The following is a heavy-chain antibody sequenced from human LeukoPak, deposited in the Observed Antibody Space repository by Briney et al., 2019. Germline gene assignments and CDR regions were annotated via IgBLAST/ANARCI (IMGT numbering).Heavy chain of an antibody. CDR1: GFTFSDYA. D-gene: IGHD6-19*01. J-gene: IGHJ2*01. CDR3: AKRIAVAGTWYFDL. CDR2: ISHSAHGI. V-gene: IGHV3-23*01. Sequence: GGSLRLSCTASGFTFSDYAMNWIRQAPGKGLEWVSTISHSAHGIFYTDSVKGRFTISRDNSNNTVYLQMNSLRAEDTAVYYCAKRIAVAGTWYFDLWGRGTLVTVSS.